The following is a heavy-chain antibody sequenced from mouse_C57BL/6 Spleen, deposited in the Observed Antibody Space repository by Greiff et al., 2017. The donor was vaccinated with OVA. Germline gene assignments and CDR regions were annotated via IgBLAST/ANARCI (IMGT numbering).Heavy chain of an antibody. V-gene: IGHV6-6*01. CDR1: GFTFSDAW. CDR3: TRTGYYGSPYFDV. D-gene: IGHD1-1*01. Sequence: EVQLVESGGGLVQPGGSMKLSCAASGFTFSDAWMDWVRQSPEKGLEWVAEIRNKANNHATYYAESVKGRFTISRDDSKSSVYLQMNSLRAEDTGIYYCTRTGYYGSPYFDVWGTGTTVTVSS. J-gene: IGHJ1*03. CDR2: IRNKANNHAT.